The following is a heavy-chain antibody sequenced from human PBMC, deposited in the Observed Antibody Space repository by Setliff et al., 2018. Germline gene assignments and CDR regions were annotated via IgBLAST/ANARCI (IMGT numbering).Heavy chain of an antibody. CDR2: IYHSGST. CDR1: GYSISSGYY. Sequence: PSETLSLTCTVSGYSISSGYYWGWIRQPPGKGLEWIGSIYHSGSTYYNPSLKSRVTISVDTSKNQFSLKLSSVTAADTAVYYCARAGSIWFGELFPENWFDPWGQGTLVTVSS. D-gene: IGHD3-10*01. V-gene: IGHV4-38-2*02. CDR3: ARAGSIWFGELFPENWFDP. J-gene: IGHJ5*02.